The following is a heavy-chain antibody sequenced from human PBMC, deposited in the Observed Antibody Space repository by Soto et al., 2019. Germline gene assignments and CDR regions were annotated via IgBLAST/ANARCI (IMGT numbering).Heavy chain of an antibody. Sequence: PGGSLRLSCAASGFTFSNYAMSWVRQAPGKGLEWVSAISGSGGSTYYADSVKGRFTISRDNSKNTLYLQMNSLRAEDTAVYYCAKDGGYSYGYSPRYYYGMDVWGQGTTVTVSS. CDR1: GFTFSNYA. CDR2: ISGSGGST. J-gene: IGHJ6*02. V-gene: IGHV3-23*01. D-gene: IGHD5-18*01. CDR3: AKDGGYSYGYSPRYYYGMDV.